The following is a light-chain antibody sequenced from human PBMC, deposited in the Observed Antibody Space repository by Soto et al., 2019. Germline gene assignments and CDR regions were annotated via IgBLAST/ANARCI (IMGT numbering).Light chain of an antibody. CDR2: PAS. V-gene: IGKV3D-20*01. J-gene: IGKJ5*01. CDR3: QQYGSSPYT. Sequence: EIVLTQSPATLSLSPGERATLSCGATQNIGSTYLATYQSEPGLAPRLPVYPASSRRTGAPDSFSGSGSGTDFTLTISRLEPEDFAVYYCQQYGSSPYTFGQGTRLEIK. CDR1: QNIGSTY.